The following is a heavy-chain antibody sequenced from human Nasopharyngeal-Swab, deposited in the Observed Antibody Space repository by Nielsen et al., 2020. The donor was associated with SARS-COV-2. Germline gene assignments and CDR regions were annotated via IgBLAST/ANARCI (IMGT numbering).Heavy chain of an antibody. Sequence: GESLKISCAASGFTFSSYTMNWVRQAPGKGLEWVSSISPTSDYIYYAESVKGRFTISRDNAKNSLFLQMNSLRTEDTALYYCARDAARSWYNWFDPWGQGTLVTVSS. CDR3: ARDAARSWYNWFDP. D-gene: IGHD6-13*01. V-gene: IGHV3-21*04. CDR2: ISPTSDYI. CDR1: GFTFSSYT. J-gene: IGHJ5*02.